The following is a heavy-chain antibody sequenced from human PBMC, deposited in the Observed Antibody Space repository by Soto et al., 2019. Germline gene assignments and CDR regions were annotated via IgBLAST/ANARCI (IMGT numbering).Heavy chain of an antibody. J-gene: IGHJ4*02. V-gene: IGHV3-30-3*01. CDR1: GFTFSNYA. Sequence: VQLLESGGGLAQPGGSLRLSCEASGFTFSNYAIHWVRQAPGKGLEWVAVISYDGNNKYYADSVKGRFTISRDNSKNTLYLQMNSLRAEDTAVYYCAEGGATTLDFWGQGTLVTVSS. CDR2: ISYDGNNK. CDR3: AEGGATTLDF. D-gene: IGHD1-26*01.